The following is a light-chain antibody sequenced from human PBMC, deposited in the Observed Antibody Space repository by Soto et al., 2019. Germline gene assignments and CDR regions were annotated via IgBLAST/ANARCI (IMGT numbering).Light chain of an antibody. CDR2: EVS. J-gene: IGLJ1*01. Sequence: QAVVTQPASVSGSPGQSIAISCTGTSNDIGNYNYVSWYQQHPGKAPKVMIYEVSNRPSGISNRFSGSKSGNTASLTISGLQAEDEADYYCTSYTTISTLYVFGSGTKV. CDR1: SNDIGNYNY. V-gene: IGLV2-14*01. CDR3: TSYTTISTLYV.